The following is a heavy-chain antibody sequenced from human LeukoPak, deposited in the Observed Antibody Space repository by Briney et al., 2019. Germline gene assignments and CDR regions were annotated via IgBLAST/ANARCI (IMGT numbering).Heavy chain of an antibody. CDR2: ISSNGGST. CDR1: GFTFSSYA. CDR3: ARAPEGGSYSDY. D-gene: IGHD1-26*01. J-gene: IGHJ4*02. Sequence: GGSLRLSCAASGFTFSSYAMHWVRQAPGKGLEYVSAISSNGGSTYYANSVKGRFTISRDNSKNTLYLQMGSLRAEDMAVYYCARAPEGGSYSDYWGQGTLVT. V-gene: IGHV3-64*01.